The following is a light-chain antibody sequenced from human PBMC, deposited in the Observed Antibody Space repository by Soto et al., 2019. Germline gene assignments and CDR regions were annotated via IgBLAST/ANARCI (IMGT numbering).Light chain of an antibody. Sequence: QSVLTQPAYVSGSPGQSITISCTGTRSDVGGYEYVSWYQQHPGKAPKLIIYEVFDRPAAVSRRFSGSKSGNTASLTISGLQAEDEADYHCSSYRSGNTYVFGTGTKLTVL. CDR2: EVF. J-gene: IGLJ1*01. CDR1: RSDVGGYEY. V-gene: IGLV2-14*01. CDR3: SSYRSGNTYV.